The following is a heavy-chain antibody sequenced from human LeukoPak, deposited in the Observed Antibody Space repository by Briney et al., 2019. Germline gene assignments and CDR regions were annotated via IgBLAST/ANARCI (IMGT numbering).Heavy chain of an antibody. Sequence: PGGSLRLSCAASGFTFTRYTISWVRQAPGKGLDWVSGISGSGGTTYYADSVKGRFTISRDNSKNTLYLQMDSLRAEDTAVYYCARGSRGVMVDYWGQGTLVTVSS. CDR1: GFTFTRYT. J-gene: IGHJ4*02. D-gene: IGHD3-16*01. CDR2: ISGSGGTT. V-gene: IGHV3-23*01. CDR3: ARGSRGVMVDY.